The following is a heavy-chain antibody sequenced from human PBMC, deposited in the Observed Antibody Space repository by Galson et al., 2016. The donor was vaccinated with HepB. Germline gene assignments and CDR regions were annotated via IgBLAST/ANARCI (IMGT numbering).Heavy chain of an antibody. CDR2: ISGSGGTT. V-gene: IGHV3-23*01. J-gene: IGHJ3*02. CDR3: AKDLLPRGVAASGAFDI. D-gene: IGHD6-25*01. CDR1: GFTFSSYA. Sequence: SLRLSCAASGFTFSSYAMSWVRQAPGKGLEWVSAISGSGGTTYYADSVKGRFTISRDNSKNTLFLHMNSLRAEDTAVYYCAKDLLPRGVAASGAFDIWGQGTMVTVSS.